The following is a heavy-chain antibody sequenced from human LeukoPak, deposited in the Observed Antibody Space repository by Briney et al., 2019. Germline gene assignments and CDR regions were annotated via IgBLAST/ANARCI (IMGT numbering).Heavy chain of an antibody. Sequence: SEALSHTCIVSVGSISISTSYCGWIRQPRRKGLEWIGSIYYSGSTSDNQYLKSRVTISVVTTKKQFYLKLLSVNAADTAVYYCARNASDSGTAYFDYWGQGTLVTVSS. J-gene: IGHJ4*02. CDR3: ARNASDSGTAYFDY. D-gene: IGHD1-26*01. CDR1: VGSISISTSY. CDR2: IYYSGST. V-gene: IGHV4-39*01.